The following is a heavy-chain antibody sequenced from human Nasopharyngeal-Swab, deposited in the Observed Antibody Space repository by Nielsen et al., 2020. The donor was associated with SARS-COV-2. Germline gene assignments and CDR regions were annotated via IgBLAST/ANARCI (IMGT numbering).Heavy chain of an antibody. Sequence: ASVRGSCKASRYTVTSYGISSGRQALGQRLEWRVWISAYKGNTNYAQKLQGRVTMTTDTSTSTAFIELRSLRSDDTAVYYCARDRGNWFDPWGQGTLVTVSS. V-gene: IGHV1-18*01. CDR3: ARDRGNWFDP. CDR2: ISAYKGNT. CDR1: RYTVTSYG. J-gene: IGHJ5*02. D-gene: IGHD3-10*01.